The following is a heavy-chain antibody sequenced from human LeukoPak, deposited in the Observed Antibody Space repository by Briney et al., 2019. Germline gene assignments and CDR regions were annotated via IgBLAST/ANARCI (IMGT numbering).Heavy chain of an antibody. CDR2: IWYDGSNK. D-gene: IGHD5-18*01. CDR3: STGGRYSYGHQSAFDI. J-gene: IGHJ3*02. V-gene: IGHV3-33*01. Sequence: GRSLRLSCAASGCTFSSYSMHWVRQAPGKGLEGVAVIWYDGSNKYYADSVKGGLTISRDNSKNTLYLQINSLRAEGTAGYYLSTGGRYSYGHQSAFDIDGQGTMVTVSS. CDR1: GCTFSSYS.